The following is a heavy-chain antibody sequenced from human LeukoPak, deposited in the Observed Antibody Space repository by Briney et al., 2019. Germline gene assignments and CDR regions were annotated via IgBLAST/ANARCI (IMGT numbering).Heavy chain of an antibody. V-gene: IGHV3-21*01. Sequence: GGSLRLSCAASGFTLSSYAMNWVRQAPGKGLEWVSSISSRSSYIYYADSVKGRFTISRDNAKNSLYLQMNSLRAEDTAVYYCARDLPYCSSTSCYYYGMDVWGQGTTVTVSS. CDR2: ISSRSSYI. D-gene: IGHD2-2*01. J-gene: IGHJ6*02. CDR1: GFTLSSYA. CDR3: ARDLPYCSSTSCYYYGMDV.